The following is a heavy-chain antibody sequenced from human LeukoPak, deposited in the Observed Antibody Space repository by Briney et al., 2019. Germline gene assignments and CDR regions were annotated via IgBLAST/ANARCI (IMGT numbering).Heavy chain of an antibody. D-gene: IGHD3-10*01. CDR2: INSDGSST. J-gene: IGHJ4*02. V-gene: IGHV3-74*01. CDR3: ARGGTLYYGSGSYHY. Sequence: GGSLRLSCAASGFTFSSHWMHWVRQAPGKGLVWVSRINSDGSSTSYADSVKGRFTISRDNAKNTLYLQMNSLRAEDTAVYYCARGGTLYYGSGSYHYWGQGTLVTVSS. CDR1: GFTFSSHW.